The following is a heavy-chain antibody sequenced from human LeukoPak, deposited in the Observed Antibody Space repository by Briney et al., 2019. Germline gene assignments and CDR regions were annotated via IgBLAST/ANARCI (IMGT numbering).Heavy chain of an antibody. D-gene: IGHD6-19*01. J-gene: IGHJ4*02. V-gene: IGHV4-59*01. Sequence: SETLSLTCTVSCRSISGYSWGWIRQPPGKGLEWIAYIYYSGSTNYNPSLKTRVTMSVDTSKNQFSLKLSSVTAADTAVYYCARIFRSGCYYFDFWGQGTLVTVSS. CDR1: CRSISGYS. CDR3: ARIFRSGCYYFDF. CDR2: IYYSGST.